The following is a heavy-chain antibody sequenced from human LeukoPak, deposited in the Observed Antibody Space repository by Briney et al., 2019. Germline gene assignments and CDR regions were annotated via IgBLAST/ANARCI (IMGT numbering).Heavy chain of an antibody. CDR3: ASGGDYVGIAATFRY. V-gene: IGHV3-23*01. D-gene: IGHD4-23*01. CDR2: ISGSGGST. J-gene: IGHJ4*02. Sequence: PGGSLRLSCAASGFTFSSYAMGWVRQAPGKGLEWVSAISGSGGSTYYADSVKGRFTISRDDAKSSLYLHMNNLRTEDTALYYCASGGDYVGIAATFRYWGQGSLVTVSS. CDR1: GFTFSSYA.